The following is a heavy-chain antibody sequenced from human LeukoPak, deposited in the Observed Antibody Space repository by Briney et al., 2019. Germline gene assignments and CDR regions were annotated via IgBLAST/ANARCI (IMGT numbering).Heavy chain of an antibody. CDR1: GFTFSSYA. CDR3: ARGGYHDSRGCGWGAFDI. D-gene: IGHD3-22*01. CDR2: LSYDANE. Sequence: GSSLRLSCAASGFTFSSYAMHWVRQAPGKGLDLEWVTVLSYDANEYYADSVKGRFTISRDISKNTLYLQMNSLRGDDTAVYYCARGGYHDSRGCGWGAFDIWGQGTMVTVSS. V-gene: IGHV3-30-3*01. J-gene: IGHJ3*02.